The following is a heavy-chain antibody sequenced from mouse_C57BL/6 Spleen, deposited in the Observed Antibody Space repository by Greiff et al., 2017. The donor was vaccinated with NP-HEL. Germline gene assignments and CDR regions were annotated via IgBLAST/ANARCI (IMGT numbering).Heavy chain of an antibody. J-gene: IGHJ4*01. CDR2: IRSKSNNYAT. V-gene: IGHV10-1*01. CDR3: VRQYYAMDY. CDR1: GFSFTTYA. Sequence: EVMLVESGGGLVQPKGSLKLSCAASGFSFTTYAMNWVRQAPGKGLEWVARIRSKSNNYATYYADSVKDRFTISRDDSESMLYLQMNNLKTEDTAMYYCVRQYYAMDYWGQGTSVTVSS.